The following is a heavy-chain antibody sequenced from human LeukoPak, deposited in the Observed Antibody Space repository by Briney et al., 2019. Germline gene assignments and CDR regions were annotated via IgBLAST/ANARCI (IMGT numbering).Heavy chain of an antibody. CDR2: INPNSGGT. D-gene: IGHD3-22*01. Sequence: ASVKVSCKASGYTFTGYYMHWVRQAPGQGLEWMGWINPNSGGTNYAQKLQGRVAMTTDTSTSTAYMELRSLRSDDTAVYYCARDAYYDSSGYRGPTFDYWGQGTLVTVSS. V-gene: IGHV1-2*02. J-gene: IGHJ4*02. CDR3: ARDAYYDSSGYRGPTFDY. CDR1: GYTFTGYY.